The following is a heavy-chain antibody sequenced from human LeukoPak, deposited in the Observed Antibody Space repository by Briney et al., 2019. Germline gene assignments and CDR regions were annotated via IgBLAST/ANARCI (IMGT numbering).Heavy chain of an antibody. CDR3: ASTLRWLSFDK. CDR2: IHHSGST. V-gene: IGHV4-59*01. CDR1: SDSISSYY. D-gene: IGHD5-24*01. Sequence: SETLSLTCTVSSDSISSYYWSWIRQPPGKELEWIGYIHHSGSTNYNPSLKSRVTVSVDTSKNQFSLKLSSVTAADTAVYYCASTLRWLSFDKWGQGTLVTVSS. J-gene: IGHJ4*02.